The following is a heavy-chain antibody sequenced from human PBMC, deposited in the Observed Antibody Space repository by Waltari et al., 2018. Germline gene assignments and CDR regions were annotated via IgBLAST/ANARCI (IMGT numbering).Heavy chain of an antibody. J-gene: IGHJ6*02. V-gene: IGHV4-39*07. Sequence: QLQLQESGPGLVKPSETLSLTCTVSGGSISSSSYYWGWIRQPPGKGLEWIGSIYYSGSTYYNPSLKSRVTISVDTSKNQFSLKLSSVTAADTAVYYCARVTYYYDSSGYTLYGMDVWGQGTTVTVSS. CDR3: ARVTYYYDSSGYTLYGMDV. D-gene: IGHD3-22*01. CDR1: GGSISSSSYY. CDR2: IYYSGST.